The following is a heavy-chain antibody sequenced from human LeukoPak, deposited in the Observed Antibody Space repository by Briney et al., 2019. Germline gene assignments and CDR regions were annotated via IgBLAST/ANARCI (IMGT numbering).Heavy chain of an antibody. CDR3: AREKHYDSSGDPAGVDY. CDR2: IYSGGST. V-gene: IGHV3-66*01. D-gene: IGHD3-22*01. J-gene: IGHJ4*02. Sequence: GGSLRLSCAASGFTVSSNYMNWVRQAPGKGLEWVSVIYSGGSTYYADSVKGRFTISRDNSKNTLYLQMNSLRAEDTAVYYCAREKHYDSSGDPAGVDYWGQGTLVTVSS. CDR1: GFTVSSNY.